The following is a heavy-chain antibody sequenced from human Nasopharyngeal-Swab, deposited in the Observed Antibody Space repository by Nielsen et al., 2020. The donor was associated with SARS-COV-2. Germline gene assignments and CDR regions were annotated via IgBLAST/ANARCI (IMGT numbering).Heavy chain of an antibody. J-gene: IGHJ6*02. CDR2: ISWNSGSI. D-gene: IGHD3-10*01. V-gene: IGHV3-9*01. Sequence: GGSLRLSCAASGFTFDDYAMHWVRQAPGKGLEWVSGISWNSGSIGYADSVKGRFTISRDNAKNSLYLQMNSLRAEDTALYYCAKDITMVRGVIFRYYGMDVWVQGTTVTVSS. CDR1: GFTFDDYA. CDR3: AKDITMVRGVIFRYYGMDV.